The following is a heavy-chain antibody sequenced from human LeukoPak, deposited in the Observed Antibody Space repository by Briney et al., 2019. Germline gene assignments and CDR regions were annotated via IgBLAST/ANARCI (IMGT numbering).Heavy chain of an antibody. CDR2: VLFDGSDQ. J-gene: IGHJ6*03. V-gene: IGHV3-30*04. CDR3: ARVSKPGWYDYYYMDV. Sequence: GGSLRLSCAASGFNFNTYAMKWVRQAPGKGLEWLVVVLFDGSDQYYADSVQGRFTISRDNSQNTLYLQMDSLRVEDTAVYYCARVSKPGWYDYYYMDVWGKGTTVTVSS. CDR1: GFNFNTYA. D-gene: IGHD2/OR15-2a*01.